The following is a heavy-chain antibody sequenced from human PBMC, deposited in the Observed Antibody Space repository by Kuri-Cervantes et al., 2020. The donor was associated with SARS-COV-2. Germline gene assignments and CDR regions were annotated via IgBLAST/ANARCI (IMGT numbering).Heavy chain of an antibody. Sequence: SEILSPPWPVYGGSSSGYYWSWIRQPPGKGLEWIGEINHSGSTNYNPSLKSRVTISVDTSKNQFSLKLSSVTAADTAVYYCARDPRYLARGGGFDYWGQGTLVTVSS. V-gene: IGHV4-34*01. D-gene: IGHD1-14*01. CDR2: INHSGST. CDR3: ARDPRYLARGGGFDY. J-gene: IGHJ4*02. CDR1: GGSSSGYY.